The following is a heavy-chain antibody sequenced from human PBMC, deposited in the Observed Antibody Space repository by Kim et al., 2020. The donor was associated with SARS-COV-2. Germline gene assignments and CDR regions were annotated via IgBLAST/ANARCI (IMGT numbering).Heavy chain of an antibody. CDR1: DASISSYY. J-gene: IGHJ4*02. CDR3: ARDAYGEFDLDH. CDR2: IYYNGRI. D-gene: IGHD3-10*01. V-gene: IGHV4-59*01. Sequence: SETLSLTCTVPDASISSYYWSWIRQPPGKGLEWIAYIYYNGRIKYNPSLSSRVIVSVDMSKNHFSLKINSLTVADTAVYYCARDAYGEFDLDHWGPGTLVTVST.